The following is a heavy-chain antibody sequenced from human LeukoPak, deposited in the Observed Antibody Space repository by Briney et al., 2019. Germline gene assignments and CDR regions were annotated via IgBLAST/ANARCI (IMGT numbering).Heavy chain of an antibody. V-gene: IGHV3-33*01. CDR2: IWYDGSNK. D-gene: IGHD2-2*01. CDR1: GFTFSTYG. CDR3: ARDQGCSSTSCYSLFFHY. Sequence: GGSLRLSCAASGFTFSTYGMHWVRQAPGKGLEWVAIIWYDGSNKYYADSVKGRFTISRDNSKNTLYLQMNSLRAEDTAVYYCARDQGCSSTSCYSLFFHYWGQGTLVTVSS. J-gene: IGHJ4*02.